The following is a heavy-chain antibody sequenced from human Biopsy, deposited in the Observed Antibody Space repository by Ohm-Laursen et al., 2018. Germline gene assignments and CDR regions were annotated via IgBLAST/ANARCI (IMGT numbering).Heavy chain of an antibody. J-gene: IGHJ2*01. D-gene: IGHD5-24*01. CDR3: ASAGYNPDWNFDL. V-gene: IGHV4-4*07. CDR2: IYPGGST. Sequence: SDTLSLTCNVSGGYINNYYWSWIRQPAGKGLEWIGRIYPGGSTNYNPSLKSRVTMSVDTSKKQFSLRLSSVTAADTAVYYCASAGYNPDWNFDLWGRGTRVTVSS. CDR1: GGYINNYY.